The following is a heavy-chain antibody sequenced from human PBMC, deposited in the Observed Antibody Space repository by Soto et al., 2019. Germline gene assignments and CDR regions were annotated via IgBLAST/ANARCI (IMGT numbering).Heavy chain of an antibody. V-gene: IGHV4-34*02. CDR3: AIGQGGTNY. CDR1: GESFNPYF. J-gene: IGHJ4*02. CDR2: INQSGGT. D-gene: IGHD3-16*01. Sequence: QVHVQHWGAGLLKPSETLSLTCAVSGESFNPYFWSWIRQPPGKGLEWIAEINQSGGTYYNPSLKRRVAISLDTSKNQFSLTLNSVTAAETAVYYCAIGQGGTNYWGQGTLVTVSS.